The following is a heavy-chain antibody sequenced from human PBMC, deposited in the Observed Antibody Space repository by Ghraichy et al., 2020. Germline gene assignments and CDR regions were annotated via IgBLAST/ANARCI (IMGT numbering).Heavy chain of an antibody. CDR3: AKDKYSNYDYFDY. V-gene: IGHV3-30*02. D-gene: IGHD4-11*01. CDR2: IRYDGSLQ. J-gene: IGHJ4*02. Sequence: GGSLRLSCAASGFTFSTYGMLWVRQAPGKGLEWVAFIRYDGSLQYYADSVKDRFTISRDNSKNTVYLQMNSLRAEDTAHYYCAKDKYSNYDYFDYWGQGTLVVVSS. CDR1: GFTFSTYG.